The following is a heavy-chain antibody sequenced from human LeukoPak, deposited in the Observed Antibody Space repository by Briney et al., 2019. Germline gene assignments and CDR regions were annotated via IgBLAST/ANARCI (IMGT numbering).Heavy chain of an antibody. J-gene: IGHJ3*02. CDR3: AKDLSENDSYAFDI. D-gene: IGHD1-1*01. Sequence: PGRSLRLSCAASGFTFDDYAMHWVRQAPGKGLEWVSGISWNSGSIGYADSVKGRFTISRDNAKNSLYLQMNSLRAEDMALYYCAKDLSENDSYAFDIWGQGTMVTVSS. CDR2: ISWNSGSI. V-gene: IGHV3-9*03. CDR1: GFTFDDYA.